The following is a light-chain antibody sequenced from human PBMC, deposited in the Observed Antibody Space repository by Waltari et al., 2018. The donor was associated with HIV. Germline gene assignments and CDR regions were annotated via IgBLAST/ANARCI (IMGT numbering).Light chain of an antibody. CDR1: QSVLYSSNNKNY. CDR3: QQYYSILIT. V-gene: IGKV4-1*01. J-gene: IGKJ5*01. CDR2: WAS. Sequence: DIVMTQSPDSLAVSLGERATINCKSSQSVLYSSNNKNYLAWYQQKPGQPPKLLIYWASTRESVVPDRFSGSGSGTDFTLTISSLQAEDVAVYYCQQYYSILITFGQGTRLEIK.